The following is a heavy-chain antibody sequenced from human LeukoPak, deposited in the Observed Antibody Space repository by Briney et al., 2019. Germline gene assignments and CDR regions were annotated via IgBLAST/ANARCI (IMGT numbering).Heavy chain of an antibody. J-gene: IGHJ4*02. CDR1: GFTFSSYS. CDR3: ARAPTYYYDSSGYFFYY. D-gene: IGHD3-22*01. CDR2: ISSSSSTI. Sequence: GGSLRLSCAASGFTFSSYSMNWVRQAPGKGLEWVSYISSSSSTIYYADSVKGRFTISRDNAKNSLYLQMNSLRDEDTAVYYCARAPTYYYDSSGYFFYYWGQGTLATVSS. V-gene: IGHV3-48*02.